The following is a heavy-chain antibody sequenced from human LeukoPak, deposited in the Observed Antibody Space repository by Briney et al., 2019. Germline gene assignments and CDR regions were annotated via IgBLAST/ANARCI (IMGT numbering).Heavy chain of an antibody. V-gene: IGHV4-34*01. CDR2: ISHSGST. CDR1: GGSFSGYY. J-gene: IGHJ4*02. Sequence: SETLSLTCAVYGGSFSGYYWSWIRQPPGKGLEWIGEISHSGSTNYNPSLKSRVTISVDTSKNQFSLKLSSVTAADTAVYYCARGRTIFGVVIIGAYYFDYWGQGTLVTVSS. CDR3: ARGRTIFGVVIIGAYYFDY. D-gene: IGHD3-3*01.